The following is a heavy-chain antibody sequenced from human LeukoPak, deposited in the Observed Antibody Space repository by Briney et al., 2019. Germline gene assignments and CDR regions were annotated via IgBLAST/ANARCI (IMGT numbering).Heavy chain of an antibody. CDR3: AREGSYYYDSSGYYYRDY. CDR2: IYYSGST. Sequence: SETLSLTCAVYGGSFSGYYWSWICQPPGKGLEWIGSIYYSGSTYYNPSLKSRVTISVDTSKNQFSLKLSSVTAADTAVYYCAREGSYYYDSSGYYYRDYWGQGTLVTVSS. D-gene: IGHD3-22*01. CDR1: GGSFSGYY. J-gene: IGHJ4*02. V-gene: IGHV4-34*01.